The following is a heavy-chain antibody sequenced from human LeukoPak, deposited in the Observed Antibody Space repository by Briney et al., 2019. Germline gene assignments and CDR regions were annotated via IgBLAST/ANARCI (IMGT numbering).Heavy chain of an antibody. CDR1: GFTFDDYA. V-gene: IGHV3-9*01. Sequence: GRSLRLSCAASGFTFDDYAMHWVRQAPGKGLEWVSGISWNSGSIGYADSVKGRSTISRDNAKNSLYLQMDSLRAEDTAVYYCARGGIITSYAFEIWGQGAMVTVSS. D-gene: IGHD3-10*01. J-gene: IGHJ3*02. CDR2: ISWNSGSI. CDR3: ARGGIITSYAFEI.